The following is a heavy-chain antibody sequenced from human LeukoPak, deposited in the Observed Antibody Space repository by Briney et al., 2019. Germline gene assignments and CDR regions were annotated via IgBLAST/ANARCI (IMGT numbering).Heavy chain of an antibody. Sequence: PGGSLRLSCAASEFSVGSNYMTWVRQAPGKGLEWVSLIYSGGSTYYADSVKGRFTISRDNSKNTLYLQMNSLRAEDTAVYYCAKTPRGYSGYDYVTAAFDIWGQGTMVTVSS. CDR3: AKTPRGYSGYDYVTAAFDI. V-gene: IGHV3-66*01. D-gene: IGHD5-12*01. CDR1: EFSVGSNY. J-gene: IGHJ3*02. CDR2: IYSGGST.